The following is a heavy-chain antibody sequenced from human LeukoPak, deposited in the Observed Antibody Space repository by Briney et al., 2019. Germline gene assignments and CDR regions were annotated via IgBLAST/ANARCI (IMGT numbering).Heavy chain of an antibody. CDR1: GGAFSSYA. Sequence: SVTVSCTASGGAFSSYAISWVRQAPGQGLEWMGGIIPIFGTANYAQKFQGRVTITADESTSTAYMELSSLRSEDTAVYYCARDFGTYVDPYDYWGQGTLVTVSS. V-gene: IGHV1-69*13. CDR2: IIPIFGTA. D-gene: IGHD1-26*01. J-gene: IGHJ4*02. CDR3: ARDFGTYVDPYDY.